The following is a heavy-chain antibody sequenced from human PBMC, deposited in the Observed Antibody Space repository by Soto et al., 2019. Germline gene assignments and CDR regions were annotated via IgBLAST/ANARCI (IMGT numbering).Heavy chain of an antibody. CDR3: ARDLSPGGGFDY. V-gene: IGHV4-34*01. D-gene: IGHD2-15*01. CDR1: GGSFSGYY. J-gene: IGHJ4*02. Sequence: KTSETLSLTCAVYGGSFSGYYWSWIRQPPGKGLEWIGEINHSGSTNYNPSLKSRVTISVDTSKNQFSLKLSSVTAADTAVYYCARDLSPGGGFDYWGQGTQVTVSS. CDR2: INHSGST.